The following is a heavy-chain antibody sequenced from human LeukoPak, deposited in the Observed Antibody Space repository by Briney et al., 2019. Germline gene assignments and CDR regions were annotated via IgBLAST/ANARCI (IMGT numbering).Heavy chain of an antibody. CDR2: IFYTGTT. CDR3: AILRRAYSAYGCFDY. J-gene: IGHJ4*02. D-gene: IGHD5-12*01. Sequence: PPETLSLTCTVSAGSINSSDSYCAWLRKPPGEGLEWIARIFYTGTTYNKTSLKRRFTISVPTPHTPFSLTVKPVTAPAAALYYCAILRRAYSAYGCFDYWGQGTLVTVSS. V-gene: IGHV4-39*02. CDR1: AGSINSSDSY.